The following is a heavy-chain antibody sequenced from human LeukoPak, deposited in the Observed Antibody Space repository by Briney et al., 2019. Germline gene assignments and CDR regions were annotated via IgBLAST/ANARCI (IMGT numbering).Heavy chain of an antibody. Sequence: GGSLRLSCAASGFTFSSYEMNWVRQAPGKGLEWVSYISGSGSTIYHADSVKGRFTISRDNAKNSLHLQMNSLRAEDTAVYYCARDISGSYLLDNWGQGTLVTVSS. CDR1: GFTFSSYE. D-gene: IGHD1-26*01. CDR2: ISGSGSTI. J-gene: IGHJ4*02. V-gene: IGHV3-48*03. CDR3: ARDISGSYLLDN.